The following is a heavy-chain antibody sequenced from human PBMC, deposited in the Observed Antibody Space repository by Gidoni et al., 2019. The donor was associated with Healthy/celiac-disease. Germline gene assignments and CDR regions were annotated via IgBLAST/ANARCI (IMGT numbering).Heavy chain of an antibody. CDR2: ISAYKGNT. J-gene: IGHJ4*02. CDR1: GYTFTSYG. CDR3: AREPGYSGYDLGGGRFDY. Sequence: QVQLVQSGAEVKKPGASVKVSCKASGYTFTSYGISWVRQAPGQGFEWMGWISAYKGNTKYAQKLQGRVTMTTDTSTSTAYMELRSLRSDDTAVYYCAREPGYSGYDLGGGRFDYWGQGTLVTVSS. V-gene: IGHV1-18*01. D-gene: IGHD5-12*01.